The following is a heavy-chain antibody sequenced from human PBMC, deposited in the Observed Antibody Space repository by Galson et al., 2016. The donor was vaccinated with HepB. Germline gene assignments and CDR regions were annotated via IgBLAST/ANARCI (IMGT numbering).Heavy chain of an antibody. V-gene: IGHV3-33*01. CDR2: IWYDGSDK. Sequence: SLRLSCAASGFTFSSYGMHWVRQAPGKGLEWVAIIWYDGSDKYYADSVKGRFTISRDNSKNTLYLQMNSLRAEDTAVYYCARDRQYQLTNYYYYGMDVWGQGSTVTV. D-gene: IGHD2-2*01. J-gene: IGHJ6*02. CDR1: GFTFSSYG. CDR3: ARDRQYQLTNYYYYGMDV.